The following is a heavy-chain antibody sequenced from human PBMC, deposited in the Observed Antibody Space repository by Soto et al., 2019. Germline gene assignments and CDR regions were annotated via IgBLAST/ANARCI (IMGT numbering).Heavy chain of an antibody. CDR1: GFTFGDYA. J-gene: IGHJ3*02. Sequence: GGSLRLSCTASGFTFGDYAMSWFRQAPGKGLEWVGFIRSKAYGGTTEYAASVKGRFTISRDDSKSIAYLQMNSLKTEDTAVYYCTRAGGCSGGSCYFGAGDAFDIWGQGTMVTVSS. V-gene: IGHV3-49*03. D-gene: IGHD2-15*01. CDR3: TRAGGCSGGSCYFGAGDAFDI. CDR2: IRSKAYGGTT.